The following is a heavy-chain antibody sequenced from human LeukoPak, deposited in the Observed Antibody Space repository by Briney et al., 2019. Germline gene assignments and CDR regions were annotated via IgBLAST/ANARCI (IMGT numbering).Heavy chain of an antibody. CDR1: GFTFSNYG. V-gene: IGHV3-74*01. CDR2: IDSGVSTT. D-gene: IGHD1-14*01. J-gene: IGHJ4*02. CDR3: VRGRYYFDY. Sequence: GGSLRLSCAASGFTFSNYGRHWVRQAPGKGRVWVSRIDSGVSTTIYADSVKGRFTISRDNAKSTLYLQMNSLRAEDTAVYYCVRGRYYFDYWGQGTLVAVSS.